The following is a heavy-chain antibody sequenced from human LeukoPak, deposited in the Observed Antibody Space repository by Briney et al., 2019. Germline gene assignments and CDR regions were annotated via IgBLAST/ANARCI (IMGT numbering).Heavy chain of an antibody. J-gene: IGHJ6*02. V-gene: IGHV3-21*06. CDR3: ARDRAPRARIGGMDV. D-gene: IGHD5-12*01. Sequence: GGSLRLPCADSRFIFSGYSMNWVRQAPGKGLEWVSYISESSSHTYYAASVKGRFTISRDNAKNSLYLQMNSLRADDTGIYYCARDRAPRARIGGMDVWGQGTTVIVSS. CDR2: ISESSSHT. CDR1: RFIFSGYS.